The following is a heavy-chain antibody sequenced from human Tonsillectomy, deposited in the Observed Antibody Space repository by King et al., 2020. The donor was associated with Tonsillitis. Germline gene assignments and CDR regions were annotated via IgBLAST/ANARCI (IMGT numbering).Heavy chain of an antibody. V-gene: IGHV1-24*01. J-gene: IGHJ4*02. Sequence: QLVQSGAEVKKPGASVKVSCKVSGYTLTELSMHWVRQAPGKGLEWMGGFDPEDGETIYAQKFQGRVTMTEDTSTDTAYMELSSLRSEDMAVYYCAIRIAVAGTRPFDYWGQGTLVTVSS. CDR1: GYTLTELS. CDR2: FDPEDGET. CDR3: AIRIAVAGTRPFDY. D-gene: IGHD6-19*01.